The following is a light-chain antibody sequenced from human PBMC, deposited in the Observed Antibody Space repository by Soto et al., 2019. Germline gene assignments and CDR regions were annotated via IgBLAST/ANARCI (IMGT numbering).Light chain of an antibody. J-gene: IGLJ3*02. CDR3: CSYTGSYTWX. V-gene: IGLV2-11*01. CDR2: DVN. CDR1: SSDVGGYNY. Sequence: QSALTQPRSVSGSPGQSVTISCTGTSSDVGGYNYVSWYQQHPGKAPKFMIYDVNKRPSGVPDRFSGSKSGNTASLTISGLQAEDEADYYCCSYTGSYTWXFGGGTXLTVL.